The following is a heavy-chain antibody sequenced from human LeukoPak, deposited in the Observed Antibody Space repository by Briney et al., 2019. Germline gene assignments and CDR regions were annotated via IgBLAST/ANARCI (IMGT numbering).Heavy chain of an antibody. CDR2: GYHTGAT. V-gene: IGHV4-38-2*01. Sequence: SETLSLTCAVSGYSISSGHYWGWIRQPPGKGLEWIGSGYHTGATYYNPSLESRVIISLDMSKNQISPKVTSVTAADTAVYHCVRHSIAGYYYLDVWGKGTTVTVSS. J-gene: IGHJ6*03. D-gene: IGHD2/OR15-2a*01. CDR3: VRHSIAGYYYLDV. CDR1: GYSISSGHY.